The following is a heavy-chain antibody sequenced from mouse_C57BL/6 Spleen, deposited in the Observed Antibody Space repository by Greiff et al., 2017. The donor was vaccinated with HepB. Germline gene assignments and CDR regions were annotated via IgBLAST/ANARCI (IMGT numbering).Heavy chain of an antibody. Sequence: VKLVESGPGLVAPSQSLSITCTVSGFSLTSYAISWVRQPPGKGLEWLGVIWTGGGTNYNSALKSRLSISKDNSKSQVFLKMNSLQTDDTARYYCARKRAYYSNVHAMDYWGQGTSVTVSS. J-gene: IGHJ4*01. CDR1: GFSLTSYA. D-gene: IGHD2-5*01. CDR2: IWTGGGT. V-gene: IGHV2-9-1*01. CDR3: ARKRAYYSNVHAMDY.